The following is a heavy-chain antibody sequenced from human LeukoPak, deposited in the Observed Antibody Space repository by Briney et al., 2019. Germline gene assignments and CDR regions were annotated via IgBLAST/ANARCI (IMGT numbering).Heavy chain of an antibody. J-gene: IGHJ4*02. CDR2: IYYSGST. CDR3: ASLRVPGDFDY. CDR1: GYSISSGYY. Sequence: SETLSLTCTVSGYSISSGYYWGWIRQPPGQGLEWIGNIYYSGSTYYNPSLKSRLTMSVDTSKNQFSLKLRSVTAADTAVYCCASLRVPGDFDYWGQGTLVTVSS. V-gene: IGHV4-38-2*02.